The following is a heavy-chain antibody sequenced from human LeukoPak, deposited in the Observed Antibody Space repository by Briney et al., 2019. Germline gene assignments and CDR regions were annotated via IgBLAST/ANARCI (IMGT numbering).Heavy chain of an antibody. CDR3: ARGLYSGSSLGAFDI. D-gene: IGHD1-26*01. J-gene: IGHJ3*02. Sequence: EASVKVSCKASGGTFSSYAISWVRQAPGQGLEWMGRIIPIFGTANYAQKLQGRVTITTDESTSTAYMELSSLRSEDTAVYYCARGLYSGSSLGAFDIWGQGTMVTVSS. CDR1: GGTFSSYA. CDR2: IIPIFGTA. V-gene: IGHV1-69*05.